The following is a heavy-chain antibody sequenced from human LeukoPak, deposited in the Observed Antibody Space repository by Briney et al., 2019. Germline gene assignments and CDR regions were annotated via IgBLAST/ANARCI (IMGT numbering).Heavy chain of an antibody. CDR3: ARPRIAARSRAFEI. V-gene: IGHV4-34*01. CDR2: INHSGST. CDR1: GGSFSGFY. Sequence: SETLSLTCAVYGGSFSGFYWTWIRQPPGKGLEWIGEINHSGSTNYNPSLKSRVTISVDTSKKQFSLKLNSVTAADTAVYYCARPRIAARSRAFEIWGQGTMVTVSS. D-gene: IGHD6-6*01. J-gene: IGHJ3*02.